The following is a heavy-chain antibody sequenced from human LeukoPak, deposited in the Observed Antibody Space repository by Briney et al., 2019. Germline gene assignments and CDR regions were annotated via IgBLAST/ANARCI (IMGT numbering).Heavy chain of an antibody. CDR3: ARISDIAAAGPENYGMDV. CDR1: GGTFSSYA. Sequence: SVKVSCKASGGTFSSYAISWVRQAPGQGLEWMGRIIPILGIANYAQKFQGRVTITADKSTSTAYMELSSLRSEDTAVYYCARISDIAAAGPENYGMDVWGQGTTVTVSS. V-gene: IGHV1-69*04. D-gene: IGHD6-13*01. CDR2: IIPILGIA. J-gene: IGHJ6*02.